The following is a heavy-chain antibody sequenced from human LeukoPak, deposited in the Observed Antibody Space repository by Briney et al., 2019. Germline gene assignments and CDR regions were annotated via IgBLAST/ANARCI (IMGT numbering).Heavy chain of an antibody. CDR1: GYTFMSYG. CDR2: SSVYNGNT. J-gene: IGHJ4*02. D-gene: IGHD1-1*01. CDR3: AKGRRVDADDHFDY. Sequence: ASVQVSCKASGYTFMSYGIHWVRQAPGQGLEWMGWSSVYNGNTEYVQKFQGRVTMTTDSSTSTAYMELRTLISDDTAVYYCAKGRRVDADDHFDYWGQGTLVTVSS. V-gene: IGHV1-18*01.